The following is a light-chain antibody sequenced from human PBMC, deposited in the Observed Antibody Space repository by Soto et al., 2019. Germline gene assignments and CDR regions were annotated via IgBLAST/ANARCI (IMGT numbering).Light chain of an antibody. J-gene: IGKJ1*01. V-gene: IGKV3-11*01. CDR1: QSVSSN. Sequence: EIVLTQSPATLSLSPGERATLSCRAIQSVSSNLAWYQQKPGQAPRLLIYGASTRATGIPARFSGSGSGTDFTLTISSLEPEDFGVYYCQQRSNWPPEWTFGQGTKVDIK. CDR3: QQRSNWPPEWT. CDR2: GAS.